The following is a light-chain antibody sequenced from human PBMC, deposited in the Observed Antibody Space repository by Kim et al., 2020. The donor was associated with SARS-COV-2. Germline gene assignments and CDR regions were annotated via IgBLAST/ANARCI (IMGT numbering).Light chain of an antibody. CDR1: QSVGSN. CDR3: QRFSNWVMYT. Sequence: EIVMTQSPATLSVSPGERASLSCRASQSVGSNLAWYQQKPGQAPRLLIYGASTRATGIPARFSGSGSGTEFTLTISSLQSEDFAVYYCQRFSNWVMYTFGQGTKVDIK. J-gene: IGKJ2*01. V-gene: IGKV3-15*01. CDR2: GAS.